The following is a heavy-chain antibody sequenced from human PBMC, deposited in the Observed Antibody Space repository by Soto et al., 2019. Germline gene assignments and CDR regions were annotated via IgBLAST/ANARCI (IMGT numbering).Heavy chain of an antibody. CDR1: GFTFRSYA. V-gene: IGHV3-23*01. CDR3: AKDDSLEWFFPLDA. D-gene: IGHD3-3*01. J-gene: IGHJ5*02. CDR2: ISGGGSDI. Sequence: EVHLLESGGGLVQPGGSLRLSCSASGFTFRSYAMSWVRQAPGKGLEWVSGISGGGSDISYSDSVRGRFTISRDNSKSTLYLQMNSLRVEDSAVYFCAKDDSLEWFFPLDAWGQGTLVTVSS.